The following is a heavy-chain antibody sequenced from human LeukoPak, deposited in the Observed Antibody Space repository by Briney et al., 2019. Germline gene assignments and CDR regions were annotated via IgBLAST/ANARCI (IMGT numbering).Heavy chain of an antibody. CDR1: GGSISSSSYY. J-gene: IGHJ5*02. CDR3: ARDIAVAGGPIWFDP. CDR2: IYYSGST. V-gene: IGHV4-39*07. D-gene: IGHD6-19*01. Sequence: SETLSLTCTVSGGSISSSSYYWGWIRQPPGKGLEWIGSIYYSGSTYYNPSLKSRVTISVDTSKNQFSLKLSSVTAADTAVYYCARDIAVAGGPIWFDPWGQGTLVTVSS.